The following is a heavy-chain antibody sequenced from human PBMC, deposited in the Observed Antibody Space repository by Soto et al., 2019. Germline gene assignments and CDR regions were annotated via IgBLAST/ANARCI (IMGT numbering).Heavy chain of an antibody. J-gene: IGHJ6*02. CDR1: GFSLTTSEVG. V-gene: IGHV2-5*02. Sequence: QITLKESGPTLVNPTQTLTLTCIFSGFSLTTSEVGVAWIRQSPGKALEWLALMYWDGDKRYSPFLKSRLTITKDTSNNQGVLRMTEIDPVDKGKDYWAYTGGRRAGIDVFAQGTTLTVSS. D-gene: IGHD2-2*02. CDR3: AYTGGRRAGIDV. CDR2: MYWDGDK.